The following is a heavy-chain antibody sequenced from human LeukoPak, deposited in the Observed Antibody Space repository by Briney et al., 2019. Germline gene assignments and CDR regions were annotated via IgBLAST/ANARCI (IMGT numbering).Heavy chain of an antibody. CDR3: ARVNSSSSIDY. CDR2: ISGSRNIM. Sequence: GGSLRLSCAASGFIFSEYYMSWIRQAPGKGLEWVSYISGSRNIMYYADSVKGRFTISRDNSKNTLYLQMGSLRAEDMAVYYCARVNSSSSIDYWGQGTLVTVSS. J-gene: IGHJ4*02. V-gene: IGHV3-11*04. CDR1: GFIFSEYY. D-gene: IGHD6-6*01.